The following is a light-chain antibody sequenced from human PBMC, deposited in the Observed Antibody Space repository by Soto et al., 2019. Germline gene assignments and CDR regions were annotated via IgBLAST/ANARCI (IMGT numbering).Light chain of an antibody. Sequence: DIQLTQSPSFLSASVGDRVTITCRASQGISSSLAWYQQEPGKAPNLLIYVASTLQTGVLSRFSGSGSGTEFTLTINSLQPEDFATYYCQQYNSYPLTFGPGTKVDIK. CDR2: VAS. V-gene: IGKV1-9*01. CDR1: QGISSS. J-gene: IGKJ3*01. CDR3: QQYNSYPLT.